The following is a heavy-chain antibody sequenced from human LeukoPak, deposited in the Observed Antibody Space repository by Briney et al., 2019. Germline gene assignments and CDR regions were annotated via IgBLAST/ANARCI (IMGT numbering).Heavy chain of an antibody. J-gene: IGHJ3*02. CDR3: AGPSSIAARRLTHAFDI. CDR2: IYPGDSDT. D-gene: IGHD6-6*01. Sequence: GESLKISCKGSGYSFTSYWIGWVRQMPGKGLEWMGIIYPGDSDTRYSPSFQGQVTISADKSISTAYLQWSSLKASDTAMYYCAGPSSIAARRLTHAFDIWGQGTMVTVSS. CDR1: GYSFTSYW. V-gene: IGHV5-51*01.